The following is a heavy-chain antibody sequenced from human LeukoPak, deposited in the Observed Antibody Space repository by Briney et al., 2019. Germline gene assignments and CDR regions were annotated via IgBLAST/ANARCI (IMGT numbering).Heavy chain of an antibody. CDR1: GFTFSSYS. Sequence: GGSLRLSCAASGFTFSSYSMNWVRQAPGKGLEWASSISSSSSYIYYADSVKGRFTISRDNAKNSLYLQMNSLRAEDTAVYYCARDNQPYCSSTSCYAGAHWFDPWGQGTLVTVSS. D-gene: IGHD2-2*01. V-gene: IGHV3-21*01. J-gene: IGHJ5*02. CDR3: ARDNQPYCSSTSCYAGAHWFDP. CDR2: ISSSSSYI.